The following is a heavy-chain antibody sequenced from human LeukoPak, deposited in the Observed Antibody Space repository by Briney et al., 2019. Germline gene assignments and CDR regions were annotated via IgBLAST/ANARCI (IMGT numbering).Heavy chain of an antibody. CDR1: GFTLSSYS. D-gene: IGHD3-22*01. Sequence: GGSLRLSCAASGFTLSSYSMNWVRQAPGKGLEWVSSVSSSSSYIYYADSVKGRFTISRDNAKNSLYLQMNSLRAEDTAVYYCASLSYDSSGYPYDYWGQGTLVTASS. CDR2: VSSSSSYI. CDR3: ASLSYDSSGYPYDY. J-gene: IGHJ4*02. V-gene: IGHV3-21*01.